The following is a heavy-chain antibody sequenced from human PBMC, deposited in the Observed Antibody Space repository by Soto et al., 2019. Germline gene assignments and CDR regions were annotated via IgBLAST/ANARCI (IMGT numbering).Heavy chain of an antibody. CDR3: AREVADENADYSDSSGYYNCFDP. CDR1: GGTFSRHT. V-gene: IGHV1-69*08. D-gene: IGHD3-22*01. J-gene: IGHJ5*02. Sequence: QVQLVQSGAEVKKPGSSVKVSCKASGGTFSRHTITWVRQSPGQGLEWMGRIIPIVGIANYAQKFQDRVTITADKSTSTAYMELSGLRSEDTAVYYCAREVADENADYSDSSGYYNCFDPWGQGTLVTVSS. CDR2: IIPIVGIA.